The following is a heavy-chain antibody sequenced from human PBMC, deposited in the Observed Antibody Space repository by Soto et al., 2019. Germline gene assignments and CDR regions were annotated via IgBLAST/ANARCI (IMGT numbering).Heavy chain of an antibody. V-gene: IGHV4-30-2*01. CDR3: AREPLFYDSDGFSWDDAFDI. J-gene: IGHJ3*02. Sequence: SETLSLTCAVSGGSLSSSAYSWSWIRQPPGKGLEWIGFIYQSGSTYYNPSLKSRVTMSLDRPKNQFSLKLSSVTAADTAVYYCAREPLFYDSDGFSWDDAFDIWGQGTMVTVSS. CDR2: IYQSGST. CDR1: GGSLSSSAYS. D-gene: IGHD3-22*01.